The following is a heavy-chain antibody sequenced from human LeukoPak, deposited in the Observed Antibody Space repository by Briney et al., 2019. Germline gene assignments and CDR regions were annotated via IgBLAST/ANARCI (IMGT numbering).Heavy chain of an antibody. V-gene: IGHV4-31*03. CDR2: IYYSGST. CDR1: GGSTSSGGYY. J-gene: IGHJ6*02. Sequence: SQTLSLTCTVSGGSTSSGGYYWSWIRQHPGKGLEWIGYIYYSGSTYYNPSLKSRVTISADTSKNQFSLKLSSVTAADTAVYYCARDNGSGNPYYYYYGMDVWGQGTTVTVSS. CDR3: ARDNGSGNPYYYYYGMDV. D-gene: IGHD3-10*01.